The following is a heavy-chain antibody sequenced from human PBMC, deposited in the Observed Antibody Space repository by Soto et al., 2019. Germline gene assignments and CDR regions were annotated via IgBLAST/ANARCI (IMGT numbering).Heavy chain of an antibody. J-gene: IGHJ6*02. CDR1: GFTFSNYA. V-gene: IGHV3-23*01. D-gene: IGHD2-15*01. CDR3: ANPAPTMVSTIYYYYGMDV. CDR2: ISGSGGST. Sequence: EVQLLESGGGLVQPEGSLRLSCAASGFTFSNYAMTWVRQAPGKGLEWVSAISGSGGSTYYADSVKGRFTISRDNSKNTLYLQMDSLRAEDTAVYYCANPAPTMVSTIYYYYGMDVWGQGTTVTVSS.